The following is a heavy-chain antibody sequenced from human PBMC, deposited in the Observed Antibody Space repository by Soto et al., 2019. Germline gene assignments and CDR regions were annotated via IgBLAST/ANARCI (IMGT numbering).Heavy chain of an antibody. Sequence: QVQLQESGPGLVKPSETLSLACTVSGDSVSRYYWSWIRLSPGKGLEWIGYIYYSGETNYNPSVKSRVTISLDKTQNQLSQTPSSRTATDTAVHDCARDKGGQLLKGSGMDVWGHGTTVTVSS. D-gene: IGHD6-13*01. V-gene: IGHV4-59*02. CDR3: ARDKGGQLLKGSGMDV. CDR1: GDSVSRYY. J-gene: IGHJ6*02. CDR2: IYYSGET.